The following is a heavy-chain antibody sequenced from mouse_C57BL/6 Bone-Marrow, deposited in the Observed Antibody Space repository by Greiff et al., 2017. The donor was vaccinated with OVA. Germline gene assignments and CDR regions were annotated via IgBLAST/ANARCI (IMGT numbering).Heavy chain of an antibody. Sequence: VQLQQSGAELVRPGASVKLSCTASGFNIKDDYMHWVKQRPEQGLEWIGWIDPENGDPDYASKFQGKATITADTSSNTAYLQLSSLTSEDTAVYYCTTWLMDYWGQGTSVTVSS. CDR2: IDPENGDP. J-gene: IGHJ4*01. V-gene: IGHV14-4*01. CDR3: TTWLMDY. CDR1: GFNIKDDY.